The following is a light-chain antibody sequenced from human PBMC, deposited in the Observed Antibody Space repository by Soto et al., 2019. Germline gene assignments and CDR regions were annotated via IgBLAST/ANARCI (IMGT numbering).Light chain of an antibody. CDR3: SSYAGSKNLV. Sequence: QSALTQPPSASGSPGQSVTISCTGTSSDVGGYNSVSWYQQHPGKAPKLMIYEVNKRPSGVPDRFSASKSDSTASLTVSGLRAEDEAHYYCSSYAGSKNLVFGGGTKLTVL. CDR2: EVN. V-gene: IGLV2-8*01. CDR1: SSDVGGYNS. J-gene: IGLJ2*01.